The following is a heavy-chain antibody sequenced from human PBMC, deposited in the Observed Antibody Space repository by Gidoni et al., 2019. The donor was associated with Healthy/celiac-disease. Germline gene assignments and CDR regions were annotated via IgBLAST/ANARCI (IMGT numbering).Heavy chain of an antibody. Sequence: QVQLQESGPGLVKPSGTLYLTCAVSGYSISSGYYWGWLRPPPGKGLELIGSIYHSGSTYYNPSLKSRVTISVDTSKNQFSLKLSSVTAADTAVYYCARESYGDPGYWGQGTLVTVSS. D-gene: IGHD4-17*01. J-gene: IGHJ4*02. V-gene: IGHV4-38-2*01. CDR3: ARESYGDPGY. CDR2: IYHSGST. CDR1: GYSISSGYY.